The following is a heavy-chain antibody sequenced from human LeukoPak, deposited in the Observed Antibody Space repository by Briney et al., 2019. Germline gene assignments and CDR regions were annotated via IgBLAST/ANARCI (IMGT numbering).Heavy chain of an antibody. CDR3: AKDMGEMATIASAFDI. D-gene: IGHD5-24*01. Sequence: GGSLRLSCAASGFTFDDYAMHWVRQAPGKGLEWVSGISWNSGSIGYADSVKGRFTISRDNAKNSLYLQMNSLRAEDMALYYCAKDMGEMATIASAFDIWGQGTMVTFSS. CDR1: GFTFDDYA. J-gene: IGHJ3*02. CDR2: ISWNSGSI. V-gene: IGHV3-9*03.